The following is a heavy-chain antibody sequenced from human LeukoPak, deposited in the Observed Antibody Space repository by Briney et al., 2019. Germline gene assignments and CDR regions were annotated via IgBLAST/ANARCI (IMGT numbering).Heavy chain of an antibody. CDR1: GYSFTSYW. CDR2: INPGCSDI. Sequence: GGSLKISCKGSGYSFTSYWIGWVRQVPGKGLEWMGIINPGCSDIRYSPSFQGQVTISADKSISTAYLQWSSLKASDTAIYYCARHDKGYSGYVTLDYWGQGTLVTVSS. D-gene: IGHD5-12*01. CDR3: ARHDKGYSGYVTLDY. J-gene: IGHJ4*02. V-gene: IGHV5-51*01.